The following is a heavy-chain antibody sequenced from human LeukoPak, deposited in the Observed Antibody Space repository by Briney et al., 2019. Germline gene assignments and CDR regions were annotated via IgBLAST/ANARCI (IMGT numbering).Heavy chain of an antibody. V-gene: IGHV1-2*02. D-gene: IGHD3-22*01. Sequence: ASVKVSCKASGYTFTGYYMHWVRQAPGQGLEWMGWINPNSGGTNYAQKFQGRVTMTRDTSISTAYMELSRLRSDDTAVYYCARDDTYYDSSLRAFDIWGQGTMITVSS. CDR2: INPNSGGT. J-gene: IGHJ3*02. CDR3: ARDDTYYDSSLRAFDI. CDR1: GYTFTGYY.